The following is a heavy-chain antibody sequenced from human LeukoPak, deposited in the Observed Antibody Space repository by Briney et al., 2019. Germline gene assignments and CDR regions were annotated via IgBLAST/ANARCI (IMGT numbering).Heavy chain of an antibody. CDR3: AREVEVLRLGELSSLFVDY. V-gene: IGHV4-61*02. D-gene: IGHD3-16*02. J-gene: IGHJ4*02. Sequence: PSQTLSLTCTVSGDSINSGSYSWNWIRRPAGGGLEWIGRISSSGRTNYNPSFRSRVTISQDTSKNQFSLKLSSVTAADTAVYYCAREVEVLRLGELSSLFVDYWGQGTLVTVSS. CDR1: GDSINSGSYS. CDR2: ISSSGRT.